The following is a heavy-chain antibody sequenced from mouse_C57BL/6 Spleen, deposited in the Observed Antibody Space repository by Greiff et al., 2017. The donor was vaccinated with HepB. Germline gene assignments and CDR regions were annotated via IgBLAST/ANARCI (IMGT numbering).Heavy chain of an antibody. D-gene: IGHD3-3*01. Sequence: EVKLVESGGGLVKPGGSLKLSCAASGFTFSSYAMSWVRQTPEKRLEWVATISDGGSYTYYPDNVKGRFTISRDNAKNNLYLQMSHLKSEDTAMYYCARQGGRDLFYAMDYWGQGTSVTVSS. CDR2: ISDGGSYT. V-gene: IGHV5-4*03. CDR3: ARQGGRDLFYAMDY. CDR1: GFTFSSYA. J-gene: IGHJ4*01.